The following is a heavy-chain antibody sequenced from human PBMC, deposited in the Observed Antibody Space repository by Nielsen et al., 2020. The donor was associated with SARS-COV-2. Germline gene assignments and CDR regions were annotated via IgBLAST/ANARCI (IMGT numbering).Heavy chain of an antibody. Sequence: GGSLRLSCAASGFTFDDYAMHWVRQAPGKGLVWVSRINSDGSSTSYADSVKGRFTISRDNAKNTLYLQMNSLRAEDTAVYYCARAPGGYFDWPRDAFDIWGQGTMVTVSS. CDR2: INSDGSST. V-gene: IGHV3-74*01. D-gene: IGHD3-9*01. CDR1: GFTFDDYA. CDR3: ARAPGGYFDWPRDAFDI. J-gene: IGHJ3*02.